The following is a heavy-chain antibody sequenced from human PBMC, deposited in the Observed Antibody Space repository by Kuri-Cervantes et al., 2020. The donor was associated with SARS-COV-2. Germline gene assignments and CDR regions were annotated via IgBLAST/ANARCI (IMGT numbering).Heavy chain of an antibody. V-gene: IGHV3-48*03. CDR3: ARDLLNYYDSSGYGY. J-gene: IGHJ4*02. CDR2: ISPTASTI. CDR1: GFVFDFYE. Sequence: GESLKISCLTSGFVFDFYEMNWVRQAPGKGLEWLAYISPTASTIYYADSVTGRFTISRDNAQNAVYLHMKSLRADDTAVYYCARDLLNYYDSSGYGYWGQGTLVTVSS. D-gene: IGHD3-22*01.